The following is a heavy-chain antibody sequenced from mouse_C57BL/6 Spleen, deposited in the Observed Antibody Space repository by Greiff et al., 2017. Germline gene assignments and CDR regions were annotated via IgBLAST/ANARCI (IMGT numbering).Heavy chain of an antibody. CDR2: IYPGNSDT. CDR3: TRSYYGSSYGAMDY. CDR1: GYTFTSYW. V-gene: IGHV1-5*01. Sequence: QLQQSGTVLARPGASVKMSCKTSGYTFTSYWMHWVKQRPGQGLEWIGAIYPGNSDTSYNQKFKGKAKLTAVTSASTAYMELSSLTNEDSAVYYCTRSYYGSSYGAMDYWGQGTSVTVSS. J-gene: IGHJ4*01. D-gene: IGHD1-1*01.